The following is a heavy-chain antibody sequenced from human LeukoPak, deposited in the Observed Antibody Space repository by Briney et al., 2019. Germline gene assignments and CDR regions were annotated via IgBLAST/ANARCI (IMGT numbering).Heavy chain of an antibody. Sequence: GGSLRLSCAASGFTFSSYAMSWVRQASGKGLEWVSAISGSGGSTYYADSVKGRFTISRDNSKNTLYLQMNSLRAEDTAVYYCAKDIPGYSSGWYVSLPGYWGQGTLVTVSS. CDR2: ISGSGGST. CDR3: AKDIPGYSSGWYVSLPGY. CDR1: GFTFSSYA. V-gene: IGHV3-23*01. J-gene: IGHJ4*02. D-gene: IGHD6-19*01.